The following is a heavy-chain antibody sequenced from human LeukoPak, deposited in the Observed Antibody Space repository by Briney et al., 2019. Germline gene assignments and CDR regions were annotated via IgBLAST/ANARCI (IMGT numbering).Heavy chain of an antibody. CDR2: IRYDGSNK. CDR1: GFTFSSYG. J-gene: IGHJ5*02. CDR3: AKDSRTYSSSWYWFDP. Sequence: PGGSLRLSCAASGFTFSSYGMHWVRQAPGKGLEWVAFIRYDGSNKYYADSVKGRFTISRDNSKNTLYLQMNSLRAEDTAVYYCAKDSRTYSSSWYWFDPWGQGTLVTVSS. V-gene: IGHV3-30*02. D-gene: IGHD6-13*01.